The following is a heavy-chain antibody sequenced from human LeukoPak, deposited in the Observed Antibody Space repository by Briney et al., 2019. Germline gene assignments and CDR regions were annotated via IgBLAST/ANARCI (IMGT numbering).Heavy chain of an antibody. V-gene: IGHV1-18*01. Sequence: ASVKVSCKASGYTFTSYGIGWVRQAPGQGLEWMGWISAYNGNTNYAQKLQGRVTMTTDTSTSTAYMELRSLRSDDTAVYYCARAWDYYDSSGYLASDDAFDIWGQGTMVTVSS. CDR2: ISAYNGNT. J-gene: IGHJ3*02. D-gene: IGHD3-22*01. CDR3: ARAWDYYDSSGYLASDDAFDI. CDR1: GYTFTSYG.